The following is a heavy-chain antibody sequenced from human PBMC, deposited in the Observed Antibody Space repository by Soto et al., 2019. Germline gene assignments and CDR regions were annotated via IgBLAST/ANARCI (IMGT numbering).Heavy chain of an antibody. Sequence: EVQLVESGGGLVQPGRSLRLSCAASGFIFDDYAMHWVRQAPGKGLEWVSGISWNSGSIGYADSVKGRFTISRDNAKNSLYLQMNSLRAEDTALYYCAKDKRIAAAGYYYYYMDVWGKGTTVTVSS. CDR1: GFIFDDYA. CDR3: AKDKRIAAAGYYYYYMDV. V-gene: IGHV3-9*01. CDR2: ISWNSGSI. D-gene: IGHD6-13*01. J-gene: IGHJ6*03.